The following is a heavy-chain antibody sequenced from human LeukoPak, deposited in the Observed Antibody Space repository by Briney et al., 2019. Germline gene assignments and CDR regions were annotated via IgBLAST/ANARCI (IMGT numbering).Heavy chain of an antibody. J-gene: IGHJ3*02. Sequence: PSETLSLTCAVSADSFSSHYWTWLRQPPGKGLEWLGYISYMGSTNYNPSLKGRVTISIDTSKNQFSLKLSSVTAADTAVYYCARDLVTVTKGFDIWGQGTMVSVSS. CDR2: ISYMGST. CDR1: ADSFSSHY. V-gene: IGHV4-59*11. D-gene: IGHD4-17*01. CDR3: ARDLVTVTKGFDI.